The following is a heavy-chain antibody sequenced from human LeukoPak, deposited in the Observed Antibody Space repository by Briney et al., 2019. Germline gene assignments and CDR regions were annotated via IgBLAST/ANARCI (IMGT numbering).Heavy chain of an antibody. CDR1: GGSINSYY. V-gene: IGHV4-4*07. Sequence: SETLSLTCTVSGGSINSYYWSWIRQPAGKGLEWIGRIYSSGSTNYNPSLKSRVSMSVDTSKNQFSLKLTSVTAADTAVYYCARVAPYGSGSYRNWFDPWGQGTLVTVSS. CDR2: IYSSGST. D-gene: IGHD3-10*01. J-gene: IGHJ5*02. CDR3: ARVAPYGSGSYRNWFDP.